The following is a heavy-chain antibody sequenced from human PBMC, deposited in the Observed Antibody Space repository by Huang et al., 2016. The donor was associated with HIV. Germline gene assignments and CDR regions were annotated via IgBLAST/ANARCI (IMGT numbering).Heavy chain of an antibody. CDR2: INPKRGGT. CDR3: ARDWSFGSSTSPAD. V-gene: IGHV1-2*02. CDR1: GYTFTDST. Sequence: QVQLVQSGAEVKNPGASVRVSCKASGYTFTDSTIHWVRQAPGQGLEWRGWINPKRGGTIYAQRVQGRITMTRDTTISTVHMDLRRIQSDDTAVYFCARDWSFGSSTSPADWGQGTLVTVSS. D-gene: IGHD6-6*01. J-gene: IGHJ4*02.